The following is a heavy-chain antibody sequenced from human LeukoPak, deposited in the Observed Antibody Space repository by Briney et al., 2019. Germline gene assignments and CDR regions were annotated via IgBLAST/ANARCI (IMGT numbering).Heavy chain of an antibody. J-gene: IGHJ4*02. Sequence: PSETLSLTCTVSGGSISSSSYYWGWIRQPPGKGLEWIGSIYYSGSTYYNPSLKSRVTISVDTSKNQFSLKLSSVTAADTAVYYCARERAVYGDYGYWGQGTLVTVSS. CDR3: ARERAVYGDYGY. V-gene: IGHV4-39*07. CDR1: GGSISSSSYY. D-gene: IGHD4-17*01. CDR2: IYYSGST.